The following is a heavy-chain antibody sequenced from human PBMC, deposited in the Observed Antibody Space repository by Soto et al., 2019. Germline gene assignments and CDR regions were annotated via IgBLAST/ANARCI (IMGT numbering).Heavy chain of an antibody. CDR2: INPSGGST. J-gene: IGHJ6*02. CDR1: GYTFTSDY. Sequence: GASVKVSCKASGYTFTSDYMHWVRQAPGQGLEWMGIINPSGGSTSYAQKFQGRVTMTRDTSTSTVYMELSSLRSEDTAVYYCARDSGFLEWLLEPYYYYGMDVWGQGTTVTVSS. V-gene: IGHV1-46*01. D-gene: IGHD3-3*01. CDR3: ARDSGFLEWLLEPYYYYGMDV.